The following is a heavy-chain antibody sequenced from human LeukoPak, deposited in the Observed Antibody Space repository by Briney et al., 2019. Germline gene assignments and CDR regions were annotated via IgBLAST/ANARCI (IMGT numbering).Heavy chain of an antibody. CDR3: ARGDSSGYYGIDY. CDR2: IYYSGST. J-gene: IGHJ4*02. D-gene: IGHD3-22*01. V-gene: IGHV4-59*11. Sequence: PSETLSLTCTVSGGSLSNHYWNWIRQPPGKGLEWIGYIYYSGSTNYNPSLKSRVTTSADTSKNQFSLKLSSVTAADTAVYYCARGDSSGYYGIDYWGQGTLVTVSS. CDR1: GGSLSNHY.